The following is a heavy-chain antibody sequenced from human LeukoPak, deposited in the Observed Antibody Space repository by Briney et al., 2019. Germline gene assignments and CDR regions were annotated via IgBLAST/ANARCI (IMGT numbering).Heavy chain of an antibody. V-gene: IGHV1-69*13. D-gene: IGHD3-22*01. J-gene: IGHJ5*02. CDR3: ARVGSGYYSNWFDP. Sequence: SVKVSCEASGGTFSSYAISWVRQAPGQGLEWMGGIIPIFGTANYAQKFQGRVTITADESTSTAYMELSSLRSEDTAVYYCARVGSGYYSNWFDPWGQGTLVTVSS. CDR1: GGTFSSYA. CDR2: IIPIFGTA.